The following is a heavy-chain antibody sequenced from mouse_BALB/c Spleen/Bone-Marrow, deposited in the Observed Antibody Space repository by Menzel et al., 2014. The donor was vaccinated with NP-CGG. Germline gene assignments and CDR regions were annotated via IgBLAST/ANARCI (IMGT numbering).Heavy chain of an antibody. CDR2: IRYSGST. V-gene: IGHV3-1*02. CDR3: ARRGDYYGNYADY. J-gene: IGHJ4*01. CDR1: GYSITSGYS. D-gene: IGHD2-1*01. Sequence: EVQLQQSGPDLVKPSQSLSLTCTVTGYSITSGYSWHWVRQFPGNKLEWMGYIRYSGSTNYNPSLKSRISITRDTSKNHFFLQLNSVTTEDTATYYCARRGDYYGNYADYWGQGTSVTVSS.